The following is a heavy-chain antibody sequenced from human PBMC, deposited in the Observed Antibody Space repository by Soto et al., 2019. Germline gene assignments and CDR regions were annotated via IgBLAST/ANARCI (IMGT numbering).Heavy chain of an antibody. CDR2: ISSSSSTI. V-gene: IGHV3-48*02. D-gene: IGHD2-2*02. Sequence: GGSLRLSCAASGFTFSSYSMNWVRQAPGKGLEWVSYISSSSSTIYYADSVKGRFTISRDNAKNSLYLQMNSLRDEDTAVYYCARTPEGRCSSTSCYRRVSYSYYGMDVWGQGTTVTVSS. J-gene: IGHJ6*02. CDR1: GFTFSSYS. CDR3: ARTPEGRCSSTSCYRRVSYSYYGMDV.